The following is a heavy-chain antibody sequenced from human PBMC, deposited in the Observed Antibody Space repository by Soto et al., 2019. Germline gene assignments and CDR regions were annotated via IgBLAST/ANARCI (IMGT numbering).Heavy chain of an antibody. Sequence: GASVKVSCKASGYTFTSYGISWVRQAPGQGLEWMGWISAYNGNTNYAQKLQGRVTMTTDTSTSTAYMELRSLRSDDTAVYYCARDNPDLTGTTRGVDYWGQGTLVTVSS. CDR2: ISAYNGNT. CDR1: GYTFTSYG. J-gene: IGHJ4*02. V-gene: IGHV1-18*01. CDR3: ARDNPDLTGTTRGVDY. D-gene: IGHD1-7*01.